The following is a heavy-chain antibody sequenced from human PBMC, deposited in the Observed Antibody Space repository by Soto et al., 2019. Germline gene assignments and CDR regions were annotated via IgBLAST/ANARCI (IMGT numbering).Heavy chain of an antibody. D-gene: IGHD3-3*01. Sequence: GGSLRLSCAASGFTFSSYSMNWVRQAPGKGLEWVSSISSSSSYIYYADSVKGRFTISRDNAKNSLYLQMNSLRAGDTAVYYCARAHPLRKYDFWSGYYGPPYYGMDVWGQGTTVTVSS. CDR1: GFTFSSYS. V-gene: IGHV3-21*01. CDR3: ARAHPLRKYDFWSGYYGPPYYGMDV. J-gene: IGHJ6*02. CDR2: ISSSSSYI.